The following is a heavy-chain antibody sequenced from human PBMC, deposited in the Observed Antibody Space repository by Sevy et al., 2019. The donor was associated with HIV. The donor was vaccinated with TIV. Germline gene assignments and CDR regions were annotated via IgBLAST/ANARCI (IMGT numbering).Heavy chain of an antibody. J-gene: IGHJ6*02. V-gene: IGHV3-30*02. CDR1: GFRFNNFG. CDR3: AKGGSGGIDHYGMDV. Sequence: GGSLRLSCAASGFRFNNFGMYWVRQAPGKGLEGVAFIRYDGINKYYVDSVKGGSTISRDNSKDTLYLERKSLRLEDTAIYYCAKGGSGGIDHYGMDVWGQGTTVTVSS. CDR2: IRYDGINK. D-gene: IGHD6-25*01.